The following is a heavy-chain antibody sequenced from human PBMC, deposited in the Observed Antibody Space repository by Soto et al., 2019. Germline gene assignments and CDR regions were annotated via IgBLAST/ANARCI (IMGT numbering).Heavy chain of an antibody. J-gene: IGHJ5*02. V-gene: IGHV1-18*01. CDR3: ARVVPGAEAWFGP. CDR1: RYTFSNYG. CDR2: ISLYSDGT. Sequence: QVQLMQSGGEVKRPGASVKVSCKTSRYTFSNYGITWVRQAPGQPLEWLGWISLYSDGTNYAQKFQGRVSMTTDTSTTTAYMELRSLRSDDSAVYYCARVVPGAEAWFGPWGQETLVTVSS.